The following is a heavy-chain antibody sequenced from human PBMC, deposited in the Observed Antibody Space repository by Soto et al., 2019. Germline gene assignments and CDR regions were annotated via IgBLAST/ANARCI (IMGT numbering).Heavy chain of an antibody. CDR1: GFTFSSYW. CDR3: AREAKYYYYYYMDV. V-gene: IGHV3-7*01. J-gene: IGHJ6*03. CDR2: IKQDGSEK. Sequence: GGSLRLSCAASGFTFSSYWMSWVRQAPGKGLEWVANIKQDGSEKYYVDSVKGRFTISRDNAKNSLYLQMNSLRAEDTAVYYCAREAKYYYYYYMDVWGKGTTVTVSS.